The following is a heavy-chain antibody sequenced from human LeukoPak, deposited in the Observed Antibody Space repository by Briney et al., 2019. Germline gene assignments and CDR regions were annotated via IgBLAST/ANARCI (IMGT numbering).Heavy chain of an antibody. CDR1: GYTFTSYA. V-gene: IGHV1-3*01. Sequence: GASVKVSCKASGYTFTSYAMHWVRQAPGQRLEWMGWINAGNGNTKYSQKLQGRVTMTTDTSTSTAYMELRSLRSDDTAVHYCARDVVTATIPGGGADYWGQGTLVTVSS. CDR3: ARDVVTATIPGGGADY. D-gene: IGHD2-21*02. J-gene: IGHJ4*02. CDR2: INAGNGNT.